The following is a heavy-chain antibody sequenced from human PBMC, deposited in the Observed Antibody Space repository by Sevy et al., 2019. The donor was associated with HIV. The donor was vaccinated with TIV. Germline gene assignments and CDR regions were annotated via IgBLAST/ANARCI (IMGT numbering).Heavy chain of an antibody. CDR2: INPKSGAT. Sequence: ASVKVSCKASGYTFSDSGYYVHWVRQAPGQGLEWMGWINPKSGATNYAQKFQGRVTMTRDTSVSTDNLELSRLTSDETDVYYCARESYDFWTGPVDYDYGMDVWGQGTTVTVSS. CDR3: ARESYDFWTGPVDYDYGMDV. D-gene: IGHD3-3*01. CDR1: GYTFSDSGYY. V-gene: IGHV1-2*02. J-gene: IGHJ6*02.